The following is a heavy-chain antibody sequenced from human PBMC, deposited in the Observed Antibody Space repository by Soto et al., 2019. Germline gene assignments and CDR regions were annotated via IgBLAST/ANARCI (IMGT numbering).Heavy chain of an antibody. D-gene: IGHD3-10*01. Sequence: SETLSLTCSVSGDSISSYYWSWIRQPPGKGLEWIGYIHYSGSTNYNPSLKSRVTISVDRSKNQFSLKLSSVTAADTAVYYCARENNVLPGGYFDYWGQGTLVTVSS. CDR2: IHYSGST. V-gene: IGHV4-59*12. CDR1: GDSISSYY. J-gene: IGHJ4*02. CDR3: ARENNVLPGGYFDY.